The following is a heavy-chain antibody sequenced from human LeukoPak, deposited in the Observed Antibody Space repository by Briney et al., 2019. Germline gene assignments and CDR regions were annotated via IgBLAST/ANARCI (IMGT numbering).Heavy chain of an antibody. CDR3: ARDVSYYYDNTGSPY. V-gene: IGHV1-69*04. CDR1: GGTFSNYA. J-gene: IGHJ4*02. CDR2: IVLILDSA. Sequence: SVKVSCKASGGTFSNYAISWVRQAPGQGLEWMGRIVLILDSANYAQKFQDRVTITADTSTSTVYMELSSLTSEDTAMYYCARDVSYYYDNTGSPYWGQGTLVTVSS. D-gene: IGHD3-22*01.